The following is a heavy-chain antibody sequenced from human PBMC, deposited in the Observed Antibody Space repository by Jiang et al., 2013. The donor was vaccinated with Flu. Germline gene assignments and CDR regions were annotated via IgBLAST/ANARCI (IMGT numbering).Heavy chain of an antibody. V-gene: IGHV3-30-3*01. J-gene: IGHJ4*02. CDR1: GFTFSSYA. CDR2: ISYDGSNK. CDR3: ARDRSASYYYDSSGYYDY. Sequence: RLSCAASGFTFSSYAMHWVRQAPGKGLEWVAVISYDGSNKYYADSVKGRFTISRDNSKNTLYLQMNSLRAEDTAVYYCARDRSASYYYDSSGYYDYWGQGTLVTVSS. D-gene: IGHD3-22*01.